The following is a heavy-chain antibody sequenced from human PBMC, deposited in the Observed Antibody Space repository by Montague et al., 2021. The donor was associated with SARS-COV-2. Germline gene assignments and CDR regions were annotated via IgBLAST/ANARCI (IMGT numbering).Heavy chain of an antibody. CDR2: TYYRSKWYS. D-gene: IGHD6-19*01. J-gene: IGHJ4*02. CDR3: VRYSGWFYFDF. V-gene: IGHV6-1*01. CDR1: GDSVSSNSVA. Sequence: CAISGDSVSSNSVAWSWIGQSPSRGLEWLGRTYYRSKWYSDYAPSVRGRLTVNPDASKNEFSLELNYVTPEDTAVYYCVRYSGWFYFDFWGQGTLVTASS.